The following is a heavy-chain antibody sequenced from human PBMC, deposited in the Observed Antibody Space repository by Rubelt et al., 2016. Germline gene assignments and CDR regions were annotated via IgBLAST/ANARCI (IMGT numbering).Heavy chain of an antibody. CDR1: GYTFTSYD. Sequence: QVQLVQSGAEVKKPGASVKVSCKASGYTFTSYDINWVRQATGQGLEWMGWMKPNSGNTGYTQKFQGRVTMTRNTSISTAYMELSSLRSEDTAVYYCARMVNDFWSGYHNWFDPWGQGTLVTVSS. CDR3: ARMVNDFWSGYHNWFDP. V-gene: IGHV1-8*01. CDR2: MKPNSGNT. D-gene: IGHD3-3*01. J-gene: IGHJ5*02.